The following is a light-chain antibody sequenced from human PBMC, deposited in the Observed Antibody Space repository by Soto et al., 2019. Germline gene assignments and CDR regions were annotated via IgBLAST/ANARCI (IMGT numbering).Light chain of an antibody. CDR2: DAF. Sequence: LTQSAGALSLSTGERASLSRRASQSVGSSLAWYQQRPGQAPRLLIYDAFIRATGIPARFSGSESGTDFTLTISSLEPEDFAVYYCQQRSNWPLTFGQGTRLEIK. CDR1: QSVGSS. CDR3: QQRSNWPLT. V-gene: IGKV3-11*01. J-gene: IGKJ5*01.